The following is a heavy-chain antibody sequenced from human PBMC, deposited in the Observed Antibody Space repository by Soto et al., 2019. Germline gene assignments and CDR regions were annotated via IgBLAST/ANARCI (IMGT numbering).Heavy chain of an antibody. Sequence: QVQLQESGPGLVKPSGTLSLTCSVTGASVSTYSWSWIRQSPGKGLEWIGYIHYSGGTNYTPSLRRRVTISVDTSKNQLSLNLTSLTAADTAVYYCARGGISGSAGFNRVDPWGQGTLVTVSS. CDR3: ARGGISGSAGFNRVDP. CDR1: GASVSTYS. V-gene: IGHV4-59*02. CDR2: IHYSGGT. D-gene: IGHD3-10*01. J-gene: IGHJ5*02.